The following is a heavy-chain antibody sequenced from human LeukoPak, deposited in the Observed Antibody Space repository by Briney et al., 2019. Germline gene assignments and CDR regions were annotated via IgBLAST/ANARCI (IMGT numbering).Heavy chain of an antibody. D-gene: IGHD1-26*01. CDR1: GFTVSSNY. Sequence: GGSLRLSWAASGFTVSSNYMSWVRQAPGKGLEWVSVIYSGGSTYYADSVKGRFTISRDNSKNTLYLQMNSLRAEDTAVYYCARGIVGALDAFDIRGQGTMVTVSS. J-gene: IGHJ3*02. CDR2: IYSGGST. CDR3: ARGIVGALDAFDI. V-gene: IGHV3-66*01.